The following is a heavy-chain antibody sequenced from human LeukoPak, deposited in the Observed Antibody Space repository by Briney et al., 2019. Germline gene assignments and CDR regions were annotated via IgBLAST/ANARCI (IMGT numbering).Heavy chain of an antibody. CDR3: AKVADDSSVYGLHFFDY. J-gene: IGHJ4*02. CDR2: FSGGGHTT. CDR1: GLTFDDYA. Sequence: GVPLRLSCTASGLTFDDYAIHWVRQAPGRGVEWVSLFSGGGHTTYYADSVKGRFTVSRDNSKDSLYLQMNSLRSEDTALYYCAKVADDSSVYGLHFFDYWGQGTLVTVSS. D-gene: IGHD3-22*01. V-gene: IGHV3-43*02.